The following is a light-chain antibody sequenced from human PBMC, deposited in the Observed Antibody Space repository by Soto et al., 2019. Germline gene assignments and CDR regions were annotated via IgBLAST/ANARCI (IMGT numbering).Light chain of an antibody. CDR1: RGDIGDYNY. CDR3: CSYTRSGTLI. Sequence: QPVLTQPPSVSGPPEQSITIPCVGTRGDIGDYNYVSWYQQHPGKVPKVIIYDVSNRPSGVSYRFSGTKSGNTASLTVSGLQAEDEADYYCCSYTRSGTLIFGTGTKVTVL. J-gene: IGLJ1*01. V-gene: IGLV2-14*01. CDR2: DVS.